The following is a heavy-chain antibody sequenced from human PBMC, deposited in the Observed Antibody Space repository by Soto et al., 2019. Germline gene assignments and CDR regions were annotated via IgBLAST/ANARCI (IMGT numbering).Heavy chain of an antibody. D-gene: IGHD1-26*01. J-gene: IGHJ5*02. CDR1: GGSISSDDYY. CDR3: ARGPGSGNAEFSFDI. V-gene: IGHV4-31*03. CDR2: IYYSGST. Sequence: QVQLQESGPGLLKPSQTLSLTCSVSGGSISSDDYYWTWIRQHPGKGLEWIGYIYYSGSTYYNPSLRSRVSMSEDKSKRQASLKLASVTVADTAVYYCARGPGSGNAEFSFDIWGQGTQVTVSS.